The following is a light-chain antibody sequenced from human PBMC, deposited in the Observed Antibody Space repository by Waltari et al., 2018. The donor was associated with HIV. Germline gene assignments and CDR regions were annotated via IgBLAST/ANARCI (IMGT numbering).Light chain of an antibody. J-gene: IGLJ3*02. V-gene: IGLV1-47*01. CDR2: RNN. CDR3: AAWDDSLSGQWV. Sequence: QSVLTQPPSASGTPGQRVTISCSGSSSTIGSNFVYWYQQLPGTAPNLLIYRNNQRPAGVPDRFSGSKSGTSASLAISGLRSEDEADYYCAAWDDSLSGQWVFGGGTKLTVL. CDR1: SSTIGSNF.